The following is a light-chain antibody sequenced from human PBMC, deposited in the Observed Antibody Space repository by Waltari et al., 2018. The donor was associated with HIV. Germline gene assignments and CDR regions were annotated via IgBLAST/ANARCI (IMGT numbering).Light chain of an antibody. CDR3: QSADSSGTYLYV. CDR2: KDS. Sequence: SYELTQPPSVSVSPGQTARTTCPGDALPNQYAYCYQQKPGQAPVLVIYKDSERPSGIPERFSGSSSGTTVTLTISGVQAEDEADYFCQSADSSGTYLYVFGTGTKVTVL. V-gene: IGLV3-25*03. J-gene: IGLJ1*01. CDR1: ALPNQY.